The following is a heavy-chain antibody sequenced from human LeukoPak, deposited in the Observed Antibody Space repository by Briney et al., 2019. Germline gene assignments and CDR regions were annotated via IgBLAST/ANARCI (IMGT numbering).Heavy chain of an antibody. CDR3: ARHSDDDFLWGTYSPLDY. CDR2: IDPTDSDT. J-gene: IGHJ4*02. V-gene: IGHV5-10-1*01. Sequence: GESLKISCMGSGYTFNTYWISWVRQMPGKGLEWMGKIDPTDSDTDYSPSFQGHVTISADKSISTAYLQWISLKASDSAIYYCARHSDDDFLWGTYSPLDYWGQGSLVTVSS. D-gene: IGHD3-16*01. CDR1: GYTFNTYW.